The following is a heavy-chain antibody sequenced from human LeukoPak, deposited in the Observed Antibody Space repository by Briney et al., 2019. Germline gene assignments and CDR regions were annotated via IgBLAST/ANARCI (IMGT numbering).Heavy chain of an antibody. CDR3: ATYYYDSSGYFDAFDI. J-gene: IGHJ3*02. CDR2: ISGSGGST. V-gene: IGHV3-23*01. D-gene: IGHD3-22*01. Sequence: GGSLRLSCAASGFTFSSYAMSWVRQAPGKGLEWVSAISGSGGSTYYADSVKGRFTISRDNSKNTLYLQMNSLRAEDTAVYYCATYYYDSSGYFDAFDIWGQGTMITVSS. CDR1: GFTFSSYA.